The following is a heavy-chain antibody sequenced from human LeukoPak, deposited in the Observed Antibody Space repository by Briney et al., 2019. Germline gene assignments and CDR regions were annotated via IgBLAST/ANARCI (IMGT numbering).Heavy chain of an antibody. CDR2: ISSSSSYI. CDR3: AKDLGRGNWNYEVGFDY. Sequence: GGSLRLSCAASGFTFSSYSMNWVRQAPGKGLEWVSSISSSSSYIYYADSVKGRFTISRDNAKNSLYLQMNSLRTEDTALYYCAKDLGRGNWNYEVGFDYWGQGTLVTVSS. D-gene: IGHD1-7*01. CDR1: GFTFSSYS. V-gene: IGHV3-21*04. J-gene: IGHJ4*02.